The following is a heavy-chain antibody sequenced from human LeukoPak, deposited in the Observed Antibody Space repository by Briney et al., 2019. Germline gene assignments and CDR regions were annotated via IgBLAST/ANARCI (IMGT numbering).Heavy chain of an antibody. Sequence: ASVNVSFKSSGYTFTSYYIHWVRQAPGQGLELMGWINLNSGDTNYAQKFQGRVTMTRDTSISTAYMELRRLTSDDTAVYYCARDRVTTNTPSFDYWGQGSLVTVSS. CDR3: ARDRVTTNTPSFDY. CDR1: GYTFTSYY. CDR2: INLNSGDT. D-gene: IGHD4-17*01. J-gene: IGHJ4*02. V-gene: IGHV1-2*02.